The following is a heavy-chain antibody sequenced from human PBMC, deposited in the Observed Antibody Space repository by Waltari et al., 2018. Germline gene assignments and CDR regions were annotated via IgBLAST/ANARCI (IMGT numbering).Heavy chain of an antibody. Sequence: QVQLVESGGGVVKPGESLRRSWVASGFRVSNYGFHWVRQAPGKGLEWVAVISYDGATKYYGDSVKGRFFISRDNSRNRSYLQMTSLTPEDTAVYYCAKGLGTWYFDLWGRGTLVTVSS. CDR3: AKGLGTWYFDL. V-gene: IGHV3-30*18. J-gene: IGHJ2*01. D-gene: IGHD1-1*01. CDR2: ISYDGATK. CDR1: GFRVSNYG.